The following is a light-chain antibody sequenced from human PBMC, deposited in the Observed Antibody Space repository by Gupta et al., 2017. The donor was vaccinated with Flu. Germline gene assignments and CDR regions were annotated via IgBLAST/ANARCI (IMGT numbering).Light chain of an antibody. CDR1: SSDVGSYNL. V-gene: IGLV2-23*01. J-gene: IGLJ2*01. Sequence: QSPLTHPASASGSPGQSLTTSCTRTSSDVGSYNLVSWYQQHPGKAPKLRIYEGSKRPSGVSNRVAGSKSGNTASLTSSGLQAEDEADYYCCSYAGSSTLVFGGGTKLTVL. CDR2: EGS. CDR3: CSYAGSSTLV.